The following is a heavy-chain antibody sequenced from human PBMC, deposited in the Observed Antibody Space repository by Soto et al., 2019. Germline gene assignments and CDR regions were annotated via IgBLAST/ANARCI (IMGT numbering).Heavy chain of an antibody. D-gene: IGHD3-3*01. CDR3: AKAGSITIFGVVIPPHYYGMDV. Sequence: PGGSLRLSCAASGFTFSSYGMHWVRQAPGKGLEWVAVISYDGSNKYYADSVRGRFTISRDNSKNTLYLQMNSLRAEDTAVYYCAKAGSITIFGVVIPPHYYGMDVWGQGTTVTVSS. V-gene: IGHV3-30*18. CDR1: GFTFSSYG. J-gene: IGHJ6*02. CDR2: ISYDGSNK.